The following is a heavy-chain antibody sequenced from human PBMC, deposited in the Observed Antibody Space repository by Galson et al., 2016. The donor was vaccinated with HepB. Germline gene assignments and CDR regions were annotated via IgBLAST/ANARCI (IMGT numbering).Heavy chain of an antibody. CDR2: IYSGGST. Sequence: SLRLSCAVSGFIVSNNYMIWVRQAPGKGLEWVSLIYSGGSTSYADSVKGRFTISRDSSQNTLYLQMNSLGAEDTAVYYCAGRHSQWPHWGQGTLVTVSS. D-gene: IGHD6-19*01. CDR1: GFIVSNNY. CDR3: AGRHSQWPH. J-gene: IGHJ4*02. V-gene: IGHV3-53*01.